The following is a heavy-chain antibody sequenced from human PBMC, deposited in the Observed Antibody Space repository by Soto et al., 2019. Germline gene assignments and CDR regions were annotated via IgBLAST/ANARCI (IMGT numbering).Heavy chain of an antibody. V-gene: IGHV3-23*01. CDR1: GFTFSSYA. Sequence: PGGSLRLSCAASGFTFSSYAMSWVRQAPGKGLEWVSAISGSGGSTYYADSVKGRFTISRDNSKNTLYLQMNSLRAEDTAVYYCAGSGYYYYYYGMDVWGQGTTVTVSS. D-gene: IGHD3-22*01. CDR3: AGSGYYYYYYGMDV. CDR2: ISGSGGST. J-gene: IGHJ6*02.